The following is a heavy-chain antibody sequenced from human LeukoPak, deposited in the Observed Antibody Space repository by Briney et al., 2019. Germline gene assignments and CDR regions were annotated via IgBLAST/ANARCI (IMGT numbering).Heavy chain of an antibody. CDR1: GFTFSSFA. J-gene: IGHJ5*02. CDR2: ISGSGGRT. V-gene: IGHV3-23*01. Sequence: GGSLRLSCAASGFTFSSFAMTWVHQAPGKGLEWVSVISGSGGRTYYADSVKGRFTLSRDNSNNTLSLEMSSLRAEDTAVYYCAREGTYNDSSGYYVSWGQGTLVTVSS. D-gene: IGHD3-22*01. CDR3: AREGTYNDSSGYYVS.